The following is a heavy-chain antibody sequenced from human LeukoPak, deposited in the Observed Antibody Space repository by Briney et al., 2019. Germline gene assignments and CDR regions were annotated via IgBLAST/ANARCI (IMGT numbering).Heavy chain of an antibody. Sequence: PSETLSLTCTVSGGSISSSSYYRGWIRQPPGKGLEWIGEINHSGSTNYNPSLKSRVTISVDTSKNQFSLKLSSVTAADTAVYYCARGNRLVVVAATPDFDYWGQGTLVTVSS. CDR3: ARGNRLVVVAATPDFDY. D-gene: IGHD2-15*01. CDR1: GGSISSSSYY. V-gene: IGHV4-39*07. CDR2: INHSGST. J-gene: IGHJ4*02.